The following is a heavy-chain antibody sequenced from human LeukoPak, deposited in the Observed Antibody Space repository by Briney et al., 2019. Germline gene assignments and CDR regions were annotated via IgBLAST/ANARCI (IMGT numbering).Heavy chain of an antibody. CDR3: NYHGVGARHFDY. D-gene: IGHD1-26*01. CDR2: IYYSGST. CDR1: GGSISSYY. J-gene: IGHJ4*02. V-gene: IGHV4-59*05. Sequence: SETLSLTCTVSGGSISSYYWSWIRQPPGKGLEWIGSIYYSGSTYYNPSLKSRVTISVDTSKNQFSLKLSSVAAADTAVYYCNYHGVGARHFDYWGQGTLVTVSS.